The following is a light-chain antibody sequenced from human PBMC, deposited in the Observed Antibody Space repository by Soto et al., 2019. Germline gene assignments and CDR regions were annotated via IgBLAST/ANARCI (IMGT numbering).Light chain of an antibody. CDR2: DAS. V-gene: IGKV3-11*01. J-gene: IGKJ5*01. CDR1: QSVDTY. Sequence: EIVLTQSPATLSLSPGESATLSCTTNQSVDTYFAWYQQKRGLAPRLLIYDASNRAIGIPARFSGRGPDTHFSLTISSLDPEDFPIYFFQQRGTWPPTFGRGTRLE. CDR3: QQRGTWPPT.